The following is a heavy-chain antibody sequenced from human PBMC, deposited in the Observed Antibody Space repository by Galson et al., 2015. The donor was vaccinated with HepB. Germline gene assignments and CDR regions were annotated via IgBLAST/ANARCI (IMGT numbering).Heavy chain of an antibody. CDR2: ASYDGGNK. Sequence: SLRLSCATSGFNFSAYAMYWVRQAPGKGLEWVAVASYDGGNKSYPDSVKGRVTISRDESHSTLYLQLSSLKAEDTAVYYCSRESVRGLDYWGQGTLFTASS. V-gene: IGHV3-30*04. CDR3: SRESVRGLDY. D-gene: IGHD3-10*02. CDR1: GFNFSAYA. J-gene: IGHJ4*02.